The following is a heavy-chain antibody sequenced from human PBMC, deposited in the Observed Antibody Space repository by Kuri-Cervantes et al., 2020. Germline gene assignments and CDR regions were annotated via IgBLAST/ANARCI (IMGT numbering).Heavy chain of an antibody. CDR3: AREGYFDWFNGLDV. CDR2: IYYSGTT. V-gene: IGHV4-30-2*05. J-gene: IGHJ6*02. CDR1: GGSLSIGDYS. Sequence: SETLSLTCAVSGGSLSIGDYSWNWIRQPPGRDLEWIGKIYYSGTTQYNPSLKSRVIISVDTSRNQFSLKLSSVTAADTAVYYCAREGYFDWFNGLDVWGQGTTVTVSS. D-gene: IGHD3-9*01.